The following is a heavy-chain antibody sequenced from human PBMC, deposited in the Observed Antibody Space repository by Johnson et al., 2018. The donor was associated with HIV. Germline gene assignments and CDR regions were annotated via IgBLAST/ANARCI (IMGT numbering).Heavy chain of an antibody. J-gene: IGHJ3*02. CDR2: ISYDGSDK. V-gene: IGHV3-30*04. D-gene: IGHD4-17*01. CDR1: GFTFSSYA. CDR3: ANINTVTYRDAFDI. Sequence: VQLVESGGGVVQPGRSLRLSCAASGFTFSSYAMHWVRQAPGKGLEWVAVISYDGSDKYYADSVKGRFTISRDNSKNTLYLQMNSLRAEDTAVYYCANINTVTYRDAFDIWGQGTMVTVSS.